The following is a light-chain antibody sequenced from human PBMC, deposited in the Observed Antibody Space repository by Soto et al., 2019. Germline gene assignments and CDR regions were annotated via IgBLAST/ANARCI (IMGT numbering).Light chain of an antibody. CDR3: SSYTSSSTVL. CDR1: SSDVGGYNY. V-gene: IGLV2-14*01. Sequence: QSALTQPASVSGSPGQSITISCTGTSSDVGGYNYVSWYQQHPGKAPKLMIYDVGNRPSGVSNRFSGSKSGNTASLTVSGLQAEDEADDYCSSYTSSSTVLFGGGTKLTVL. J-gene: IGLJ2*01. CDR2: DVG.